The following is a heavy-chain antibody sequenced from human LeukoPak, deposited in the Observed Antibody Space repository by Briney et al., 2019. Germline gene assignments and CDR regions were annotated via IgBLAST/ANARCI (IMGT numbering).Heavy chain of an antibody. CDR2: IIPIFGTA. D-gene: IGHD4-23*01. Sequence: SVKVSCKASGGTFSSYAISWVRQAPGQGLEWMGRIIPIFGTANYAQKFQGRVTITTDESTSTAYMELRSLRSDDTAVYYCARVGTTVEDYWGQGTLVTVSS. CDR3: ARVGTTVEDY. V-gene: IGHV1-69*05. CDR1: GGTFSSYA. J-gene: IGHJ4*02.